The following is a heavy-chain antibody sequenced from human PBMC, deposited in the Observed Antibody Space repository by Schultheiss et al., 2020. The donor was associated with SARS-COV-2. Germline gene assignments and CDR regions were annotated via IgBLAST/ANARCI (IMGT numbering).Heavy chain of an antibody. V-gene: IGHV3-9*01. Sequence: GGSLRLSCPAPGFKFEDYAMHWVRLVAGKGLEWVSGISWNSLTSGYADSVKGRFTISRDNAKNSLYLQMNNLRVEDTALYYCVKDGSYDFVERLLGGMDVWGQGTTVTVSS. CDR3: VKDGSYDFVERLLGGMDV. CDR1: GFKFEDYA. D-gene: IGHD1-1*01. CDR2: ISWNSLTS. J-gene: IGHJ6*02.